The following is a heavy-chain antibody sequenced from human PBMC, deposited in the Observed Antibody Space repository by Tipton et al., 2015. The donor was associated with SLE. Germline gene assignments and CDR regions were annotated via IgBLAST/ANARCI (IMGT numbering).Heavy chain of an antibody. Sequence: TLSLTCTVSGGSINSHFWSWIRQPPGKGLEWIGYIHYSGTTNYNPSLKSRITISMDTSKSQFSLKLNSVTAADTAMYYCARDRLTGSHLDPWGQGTLVTVSS. CDR3: ARDRLTGSHLDP. CDR2: IHYSGTT. CDR1: GGSINSHF. V-gene: IGHV4-59*11. D-gene: IGHD1-20*01. J-gene: IGHJ5*02.